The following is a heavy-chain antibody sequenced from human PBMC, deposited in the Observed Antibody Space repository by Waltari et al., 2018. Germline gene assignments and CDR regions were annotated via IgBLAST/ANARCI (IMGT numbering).Heavy chain of an antibody. CDR3: VKRVTDGFYPFDY. CDR2: INNNGAIT. V-gene: IGHV3-23*01. D-gene: IGHD3-10*01. Sequence: EVRLLESGGGLVPPGGSLRLSCAASGFTFSSCAVSWVRQAPGKGLEWVSAINNNGAITYYADSVKGRFTISRDNSKNTLYLQMNSLRAEDTAVYYCVKRVTDGFYPFDYWGQGTLVTVSS. CDR1: GFTFSSCA. J-gene: IGHJ4*02.